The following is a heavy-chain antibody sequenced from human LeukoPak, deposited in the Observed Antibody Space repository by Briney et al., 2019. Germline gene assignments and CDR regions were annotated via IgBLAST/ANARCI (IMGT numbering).Heavy chain of an antibody. CDR2: ISSSSSYI. J-gene: IGHJ6*03. CDR1: GFTFSSYS. CDR3: ARDEGYTYGNFHYYYMDV. V-gene: IGHV3-21*01. Sequence: GGSLRLSCAASGFTFSSYSMNWVRQAPGKGLEWVSSISSSSSYIYYADSVKGRFTISRDNAKNSLYLQMNSLRAEDTAVYYCARDEGYTYGNFHYYYMDVWGKGTTVTVSS. D-gene: IGHD5-18*01.